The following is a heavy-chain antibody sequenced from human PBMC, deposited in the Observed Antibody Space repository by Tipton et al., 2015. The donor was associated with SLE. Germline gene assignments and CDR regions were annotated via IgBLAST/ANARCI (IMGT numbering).Heavy chain of an antibody. CDR1: GGSIGSGGYY. CDR3: ARGGVGGYDYFDS. J-gene: IGHJ4*02. Sequence: TLSRTCAVAGGSIGSGGYYWTWISQFPGKGLEWIGHSYRSGSANHNPSLNSRLSLSVDKSQNQFSLRLSSVTAADTAVYYCARGGVGGYDYFDSWGQGALVIVSS. V-gene: IGHV4-31*11. CDR2: SYRSGSA. D-gene: IGHD5-12*01.